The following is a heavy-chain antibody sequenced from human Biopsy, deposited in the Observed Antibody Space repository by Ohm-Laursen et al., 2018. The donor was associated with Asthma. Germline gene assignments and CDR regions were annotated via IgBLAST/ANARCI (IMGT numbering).Heavy chain of an antibody. D-gene: IGHD6-19*01. CDR2: IYYSGST. J-gene: IGHJ6*02. CDR3: ARDGSSVAGTPYGMDV. CDR1: YGSITSGGYY. Sequence: PSDTLSLTCPVSYGSITSGGYYWTWIRQHPGKGLEWIGFIYYSGSTYYNPSLKSRVSISIDTSKNQFSLKLSSVTAADTAVYYCARDGSSVAGTPYGMDVWGQGTTVTVSS. V-gene: IGHV4-31*03.